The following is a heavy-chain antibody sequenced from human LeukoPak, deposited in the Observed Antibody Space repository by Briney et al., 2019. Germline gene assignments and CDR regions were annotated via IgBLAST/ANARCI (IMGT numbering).Heavy chain of an antibody. CDR2: IYYGGST. CDR1: GGSISRGNFY. CDR3: ARVEGLGGSGNYYNPVGWFDP. J-gene: IGHJ5*02. Sequence: ASQTLSLTCTVSGGSISRGNFYWGWLRQLPGRGLEWIGYIYYGGSTYYNPSLKSLVTILVDTSKNKSSLKLTSLTAADTAVYYCARVEGLGGSGNYYNPVGWFDPWGQGTLVTVSS. V-gene: IGHV4-31*01. D-gene: IGHD3-10*01.